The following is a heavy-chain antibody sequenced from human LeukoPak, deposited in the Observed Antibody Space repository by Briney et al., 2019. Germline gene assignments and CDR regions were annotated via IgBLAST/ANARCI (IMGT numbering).Heavy chain of an antibody. Sequence: GGSLRLSCAASGFIFSSYSMTWVRQAPGKGLEWLSYIVASSSTIYYADSVKGRFTISRDNAKNSLYLQMNSLRAEDTAVYYCARDRGQSDYWGQGTLVTVSS. CDR3: ARDRGQSDY. CDR2: IVASSSTI. D-gene: IGHD6-25*01. CDR1: GFIFSSYS. J-gene: IGHJ4*02. V-gene: IGHV3-48*04.